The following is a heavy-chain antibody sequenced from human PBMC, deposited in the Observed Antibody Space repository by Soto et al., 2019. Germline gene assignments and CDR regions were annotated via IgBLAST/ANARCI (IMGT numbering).Heavy chain of an antibody. J-gene: IGHJ6*02. D-gene: IGHD6-13*01. CDR2: ISAYNGNT. Sequence: ASVKVSCKASGYTFTSYGISWVRQAPGQGLEWMGWISAYNGNTNYAQKLQGRVTMTTDTSTSTAYMELRSLRSDDTAVYYCARDRDLEYISSWVDYYYYGMDGWAQGTTVTVSS. CDR3: ARDRDLEYISSWVDYYYYGMDG. V-gene: IGHV1-18*01. CDR1: GYTFTSYG.